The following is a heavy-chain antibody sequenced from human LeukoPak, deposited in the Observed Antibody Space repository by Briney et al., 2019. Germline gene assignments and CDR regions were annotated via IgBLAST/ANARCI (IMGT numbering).Heavy chain of an antibody. V-gene: IGHV3-74*01. CDR2: INTDGTVT. J-gene: IGHJ4*02. D-gene: IGHD6-19*01. Sequence: GGSLRLSCAASGFTFSKYWMLWVRNARGKGLESVSRINTDGTVTTYADSVKVRFTVSRDNADNTMFLQMNSVRDKDTAVYYCATKQWLAPPPDSWGQGTPVTVSS. CDR1: GFTFSKYW. CDR3: ATKQWLAPPPDS.